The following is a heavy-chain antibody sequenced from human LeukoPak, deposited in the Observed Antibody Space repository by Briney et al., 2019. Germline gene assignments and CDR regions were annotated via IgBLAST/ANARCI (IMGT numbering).Heavy chain of an antibody. CDR2: IFYSGST. CDR3: ARQVAIVEPADPNWFDS. J-gene: IGHJ5*01. V-gene: IGHV4-39*07. Sequence: SETLSLTCNVSGDSISSSNYYWGCIRQTPGKGLEWIGSIFYSGSTYYTPSLKSRVTMSLDTSKNQFSLRLTSVTAADTAVYYCARQVAIVEPADPNWFDSWGQGILVTVSS. D-gene: IGHD1-26*01. CDR1: GDSISSSNYY.